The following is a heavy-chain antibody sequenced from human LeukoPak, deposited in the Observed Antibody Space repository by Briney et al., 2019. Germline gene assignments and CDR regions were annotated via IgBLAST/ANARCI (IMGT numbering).Heavy chain of an antibody. CDR2: ISSSGNTI. CDR3: ARETPHCSGGRCFFDY. CDR1: GFTFSSYE. Sequence: PGGSLRLSCAASGFTFSSYEMNWVRQAPGKGLEWVSYISSSGNTIYYADSVKGRFTISRDNAKNSLYLQMDSLGAEDTAVYYCARETPHCSGGRCFFDYWGQGTLVTVSS. V-gene: IGHV3-48*03. D-gene: IGHD2-15*01. J-gene: IGHJ4*02.